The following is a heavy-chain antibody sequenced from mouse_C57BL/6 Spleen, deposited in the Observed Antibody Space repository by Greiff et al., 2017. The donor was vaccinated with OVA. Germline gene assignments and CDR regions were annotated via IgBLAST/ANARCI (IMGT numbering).Heavy chain of an antibody. CDR2: ISDGGSYT. D-gene: IGHD2-3*01. CDR3: ARQSRDGYRSWFAY. J-gene: IGHJ3*01. V-gene: IGHV5-4*01. Sequence: DVQLVESGGGLVKPGGSLKLSCAASGFTFSSYAMSWVRQTPEKRLEWVATISDGGSYTYYPDNVKGRFTISRDNAKNNLYLQMSHLKSEDTAMYYCARQSRDGYRSWFAYWGQGTLVTVSA. CDR1: GFTFSSYA.